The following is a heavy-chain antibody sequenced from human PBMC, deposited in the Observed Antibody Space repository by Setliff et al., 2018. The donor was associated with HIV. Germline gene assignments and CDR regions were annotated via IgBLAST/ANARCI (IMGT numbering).Heavy chain of an antibody. D-gene: IGHD4-17*01. J-gene: IGHJ1*01. V-gene: IGHV1-46*01. CDR3: ARGHHLYGGNPGEYFQH. CDR1: GYTFTNYY. CDR2: INPRGGST. Sequence: ASVKVSCKASGYTFTNYYMHWVRQAPGQGLEWTGMINPRGGSTNYAQKLQGRDTMTTDTSTSTAYMELRSLRSDDTAVYYCARGHHLYGGNPGEYFQHWGQGTLVTVSS.